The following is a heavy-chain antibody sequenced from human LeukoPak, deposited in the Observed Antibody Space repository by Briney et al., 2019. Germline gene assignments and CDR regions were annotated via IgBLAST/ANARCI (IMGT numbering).Heavy chain of an antibody. CDR1: GGSISSGDYY. J-gene: IGHJ4*02. CDR2: IYYSGST. D-gene: IGHD2-15*01. CDR3: VRDACSGGSCYSGLDY. Sequence: SETLSLTGTGSGGSISSGDYYWRWIRQPPGKGLEWIGYIYYSGSTYYNPSLKSRVTISVDTSKNQFSLKLSSVTAADTAVYYCVRDACSGGSCYSGLDYWGQGTLVTVSS. V-gene: IGHV4-30-4*01.